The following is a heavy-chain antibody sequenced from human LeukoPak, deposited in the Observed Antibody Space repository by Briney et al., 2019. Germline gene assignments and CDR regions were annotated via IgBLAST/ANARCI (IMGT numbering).Heavy chain of an antibody. D-gene: IGHD1-26*01. CDR1: GFRFGDYC. Sequence: GGSLRLSCAACGFRFGDYCMTWARHIPGKGLEWVANIKQDGAEKHYAESVEGRFIISRDNAKNSLYLEMDSLKVEDTAVYYCARVGAWDLQRVFEYWGQGTLVTVSS. CDR2: IKQDGAEK. CDR3: ARVGAWDLQRVFEY. J-gene: IGHJ4*02. V-gene: IGHV3-7*01.